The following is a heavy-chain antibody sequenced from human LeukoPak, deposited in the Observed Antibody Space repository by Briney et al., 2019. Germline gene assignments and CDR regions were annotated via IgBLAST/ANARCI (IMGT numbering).Heavy chain of an antibody. Sequence: PGRSLRLSCAASGFTFSSYAMHWVRQAPGKGLEWVAVISYDGSNKYYADSVKGRFTISRDNSKNTLYLQMNSLRAEDTAVYYCAKDLLRSGSYMPVDYWGQGTLVTVSS. CDR1: GFTFSSYA. D-gene: IGHD1-26*01. J-gene: IGHJ4*02. V-gene: IGHV3-30*04. CDR3: AKDLLRSGSYMPVDY. CDR2: ISYDGSNK.